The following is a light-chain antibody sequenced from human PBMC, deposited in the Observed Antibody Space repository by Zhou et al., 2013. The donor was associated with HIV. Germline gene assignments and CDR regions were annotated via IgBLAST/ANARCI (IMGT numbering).Light chain of an antibody. CDR3: QQYKNWPKT. CDR1: QSVSRSY. CDR2: GAS. V-gene: IGKV3-15*01. J-gene: IGKJ1*01. Sequence: EIVLTQSPGTLSSSPGERVTLTCRASQSVSRSYLAWYQHKPGQAPRLLIHGASSTANGVPARFSGSGSGTEFTLTISNLQSEDFAVYYCQQYKNWPKTFGQGTKVEIK.